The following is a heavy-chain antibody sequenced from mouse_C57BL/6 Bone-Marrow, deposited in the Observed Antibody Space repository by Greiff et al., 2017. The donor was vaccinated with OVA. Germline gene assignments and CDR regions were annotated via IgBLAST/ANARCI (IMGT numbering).Heavy chain of an antibody. D-gene: IGHD2-3*01. Sequence: EVQGVESGGGLVQPKGSLKLSCAASGFSFNTYAMNWVRQAPGKGLEWVARIRSKSNNYATYYADSVKDRFTISRDDSESMLYLQMNNLKTEDTAMYYCVRQDGYYRWFAYWGQGTLVTVSA. V-gene: IGHV10-1*01. J-gene: IGHJ3*01. CDR3: VRQDGYYRWFAY. CDR1: GFSFNTYA. CDR2: IRSKSNNYAT.